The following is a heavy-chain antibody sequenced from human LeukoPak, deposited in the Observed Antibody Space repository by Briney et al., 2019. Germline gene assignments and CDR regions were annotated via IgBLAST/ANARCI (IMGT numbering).Heavy chain of an antibody. CDR1: GFTFSSYS. CDR3: AHGDFWSGYYYFDY. D-gene: IGHD3-3*01. V-gene: IGHV3-21*01. J-gene: IGHJ4*02. Sequence: GGSLRLSCAASGFTFSSYSMNWVRQAPGKGLEWVSSISSSSSYIYYADSVKGRFTISRDNAKNSLYLQMNSLRAEDTAVYYCAHGDFWSGYYYFDYWGQGTLVTVSS. CDR2: ISSSSSYI.